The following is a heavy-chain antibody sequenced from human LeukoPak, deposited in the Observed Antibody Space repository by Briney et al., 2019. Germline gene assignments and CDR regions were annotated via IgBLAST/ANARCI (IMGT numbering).Heavy chain of an antibody. V-gene: IGHV4-34*08. CDR3: ARGRAAGTSIDY. CDR1: GFTFSSHG. CDR2: INHSGST. D-gene: IGHD6-13*01. Sequence: GTLRLSCAASGFTFSSHGMSWVRQPPGKGLEWIGEINHSGSTNYNPSLKSRVTISVDKSKNQFSLKLSSVTAADTAVYYCARGRAAGTSIDYWGQGTLVTVSS. J-gene: IGHJ4*02.